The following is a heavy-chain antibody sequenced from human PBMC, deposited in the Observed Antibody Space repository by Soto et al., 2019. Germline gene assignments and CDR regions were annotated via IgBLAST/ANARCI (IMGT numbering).Heavy chain of an antibody. V-gene: IGHV4-59*01. CDR3: ARDPESDQSGFDP. CDR1: GGSISSYY. CDR2: IYYSGST. Sequence: SETLSLTCTVSGGSISSYYWSWIRQPPGKGLEWIGYIYYSGSTNYNPSLKSRVTISVDTSKNQFSLKLSSVTAADTAVYYCARDPESDQSGFDPWGQGTLVTVSS. J-gene: IGHJ5*02.